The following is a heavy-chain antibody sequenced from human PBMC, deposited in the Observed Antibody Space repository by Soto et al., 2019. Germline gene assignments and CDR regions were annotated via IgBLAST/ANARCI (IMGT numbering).Heavy chain of an antibody. CDR3: ANLEAYCSSTSCSRDDAFDI. CDR2: ISWNSGSI. D-gene: IGHD2-2*01. CDR1: GFTFDDYA. Sequence: EVQLVESGGGLVQPGRSLRLSCAASGFTFDDYAMHWVRQAPGKGLEWVSGISWNSGSIGYADSVKGRFTISRDNAKNSLYLQMNSLRAEDTALYYCANLEAYCSSTSCSRDDAFDIWGQGTMVTVSS. V-gene: IGHV3-9*01. J-gene: IGHJ3*02.